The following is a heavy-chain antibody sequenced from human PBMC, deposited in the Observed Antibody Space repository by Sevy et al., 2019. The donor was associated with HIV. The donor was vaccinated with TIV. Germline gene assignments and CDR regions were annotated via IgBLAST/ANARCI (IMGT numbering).Heavy chain of an antibody. V-gene: IGHV3-74*01. CDR3: AREGGAAREFEY. D-gene: IGHD6-6*01. Sequence: GGSLRLSCAASGFTFSSYWMHWVRHAPGKGLVWVSRISSDGSSKSYADSVRGRFTISRDNAKITLYLQMNSLRAEDTDVCYCAREGGAAREFEYWGQGTLVTVSS. CDR2: ISSDGSSK. CDR1: GFTFSSYW. J-gene: IGHJ4*02.